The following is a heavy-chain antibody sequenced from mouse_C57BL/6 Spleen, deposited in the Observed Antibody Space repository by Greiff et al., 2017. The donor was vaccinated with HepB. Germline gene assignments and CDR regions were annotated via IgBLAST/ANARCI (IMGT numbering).Heavy chain of an antibody. J-gene: IGHJ1*03. CDR1: GYSITSGYY. CDR2: ISYDGSN. CDR3: AREGDYRYFDF. Sequence: DVKLEESGPGLVKPSQSLSLTCSVTGYSITSGYYWNWIRQFPGNKLEWMGYISYDGSNNYNPSLKNRISITRDTSKNQFFLTLNSVTTEDTATYYCAREGDYRYFDFWGTGTTVTVSA. V-gene: IGHV3-6*01.